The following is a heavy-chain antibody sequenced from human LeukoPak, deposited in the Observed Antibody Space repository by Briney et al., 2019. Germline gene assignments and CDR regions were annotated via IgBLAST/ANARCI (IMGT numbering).Heavy chain of an antibody. V-gene: IGHV1-2*02. CDR2: INPNSGGT. D-gene: IGHD3-9*01. CDR1: GYTFTGYY. J-gene: IGHJ4*02. Sequence: ASVKVSCKASGYTFTGYYMHWVRQAPGQGLEWMGWINPNSGGTNYAQKFQGRVTMTRDTSISTAYMELSRLRSDDTAVYYCASDQGTVYYSNNFDHWGQGTLVTVSS. CDR3: ASDQGTVYYSNNFDH.